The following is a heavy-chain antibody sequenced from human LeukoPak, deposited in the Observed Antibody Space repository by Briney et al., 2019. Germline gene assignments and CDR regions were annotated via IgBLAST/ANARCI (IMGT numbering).Heavy chain of an antibody. V-gene: IGHV4-59*01. CDR3: ARGSGYYDSSGYYPLFDY. Sequence: SETLSLTCTVSGGSISSYYWSWIRQPPGKGLEWIGYIYYSGSTNYNPSLKSRVTISVDTSKNQFSLKLSSVTAADAAVYYCARGSGYYDSSGYYPLFDYWGQGTLVTVSS. CDR2: IYYSGST. CDR1: GGSISSYY. J-gene: IGHJ4*02. D-gene: IGHD3-22*01.